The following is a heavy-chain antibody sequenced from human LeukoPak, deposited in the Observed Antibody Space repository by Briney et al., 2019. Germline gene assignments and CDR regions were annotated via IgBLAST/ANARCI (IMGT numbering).Heavy chain of an antibody. V-gene: IGHV3-23*01. CDR3: AKNDYGGNPVAIDY. D-gene: IGHD4-17*01. Sequence: GGSLRLSCAASGFTFSSYAMTWVRQAPGKGLEWVSAISGSGARTYYADSVKGRFTISRDNSKNTPYLQMNSLRAEDTAVYYCAKNDYGGNPVAIDYWGQGTLVTVSS. CDR1: GFTFSSYA. J-gene: IGHJ4*02. CDR2: ISGSGART.